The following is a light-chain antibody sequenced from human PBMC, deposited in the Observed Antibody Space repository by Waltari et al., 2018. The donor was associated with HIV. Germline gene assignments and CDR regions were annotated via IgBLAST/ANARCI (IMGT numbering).Light chain of an antibody. CDR1: SSNIGAGYD. Sequence: QSVLTQPPSVSGAPGQRVTISCTGSSSNIGAGYDVNWFQQLPGTAPKLLLYGNTNRPSGVPDRFSGSKSGTSASLAITGLQAEDEADYYCQSYDSGLTAYVFGTGTKVTVL. V-gene: IGLV1-40*01. CDR3: QSYDSGLTAYV. CDR2: GNT. J-gene: IGLJ1*01.